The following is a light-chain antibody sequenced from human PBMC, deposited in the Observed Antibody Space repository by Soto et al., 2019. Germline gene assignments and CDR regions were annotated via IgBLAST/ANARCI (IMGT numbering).Light chain of an antibody. J-gene: IGKJ2*01. CDR1: QSVSSN. Sequence: EIVMTQSPATLSVSPGERATLSCRAGQSVSSNLAWYQQKPGQAPTLLIYGASARATGIPVRFSGRRSGTEFTLTISSLQSEDFAVYYCQHYNNWPFTFGQGTKLEIK. CDR2: GAS. CDR3: QHYNNWPFT. V-gene: IGKV3-15*01.